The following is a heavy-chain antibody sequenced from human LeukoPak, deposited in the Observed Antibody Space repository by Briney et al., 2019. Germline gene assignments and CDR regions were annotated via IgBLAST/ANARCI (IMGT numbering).Heavy chain of an antibody. CDR2: IYPGDSDT. Sequence: GESLKISCKGSGYSFTSYWIGWARQMPGKGLEWMGIIYPGDSDTRYSPSFQGQVTISADKSISTAYLQWSSLKASDTAMYYCARRRYSYGYDHPLYYFDYWGQGTLVTVSS. CDR3: ARRRYSYGYDHPLYYFDY. CDR1: GYSFTSYW. V-gene: IGHV5-51*01. D-gene: IGHD5-18*01. J-gene: IGHJ4*02.